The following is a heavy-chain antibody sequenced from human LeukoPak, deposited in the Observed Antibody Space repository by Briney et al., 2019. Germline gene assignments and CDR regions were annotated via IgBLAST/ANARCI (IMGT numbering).Heavy chain of an antibody. D-gene: IGHD5-24*01. J-gene: IGHJ4*02. CDR1: GFMFSRNW. CDR3: AKEGRSLQTY. CDR2: IKEDGTET. V-gene: IGHV3-7*03. Sequence: GGSLRLSCAASGFMFSRNWMSWVRLAPGKGLEWVANIKEDGTETYYVDSVKGRFTISRDNAKNSLYLQMNSLRVEDTAVCYCAKEGRSLQTYWGQGTLVTVSS.